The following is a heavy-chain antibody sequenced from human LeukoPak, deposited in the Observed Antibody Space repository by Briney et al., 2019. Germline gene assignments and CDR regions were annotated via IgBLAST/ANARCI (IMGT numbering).Heavy chain of an antibody. Sequence: GGSLRLSCAASGFTFSSYAMHWVRQAPGKGLEWVAVISYDGSNKYYADSVKGRFTISRDNSKNTLYLQMNSLRAEDTAVYYCARGAVVVPAAIRGGYYYYYMDVWGKGTTVTVSS. V-gene: IGHV3-30-3*01. CDR2: ISYDGSNK. J-gene: IGHJ6*03. D-gene: IGHD2-2*02. CDR1: GFTFSSYA. CDR3: ARGAVVVPAAIRGGYYYYYMDV.